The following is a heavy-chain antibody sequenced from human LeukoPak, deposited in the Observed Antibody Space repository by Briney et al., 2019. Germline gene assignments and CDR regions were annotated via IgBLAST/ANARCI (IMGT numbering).Heavy chain of an antibody. CDR3: ARATPMGYSSSWYYRWFDP. D-gene: IGHD6-13*01. CDR2: INHSGST. CDR1: GGSFSGYY. J-gene: IGHJ5*02. Sequence: SSETLSLTCAVYGGSFSGYYWSWIRQPPGKGLEWIGEINHSGSTNYNPSLKSRVTISVDTSKNQFSLKLSSVTAADTAVYYCARATPMGYSSSWYYRWFDPWGQGTLVTVSS. V-gene: IGHV4-34*01.